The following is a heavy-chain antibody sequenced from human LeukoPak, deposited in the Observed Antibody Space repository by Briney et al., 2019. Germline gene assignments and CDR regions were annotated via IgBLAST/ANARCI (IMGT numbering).Heavy chain of an antibody. Sequence: GGSLRLSCAASEFTFSGYWMTWVRQAPGKGPEWVADIKQDGSQKNYMDSVKGRSTISRDNARNSLFLQMNSLRAEDTAVYYCARDGATGGFTAWDYWGQGTLVTVSS. V-gene: IGHV3-7*01. D-gene: IGHD5-12*01. J-gene: IGHJ4*02. CDR1: EFTFSGYW. CDR3: ARDGATGGFTAWDY. CDR2: IKQDGSQK.